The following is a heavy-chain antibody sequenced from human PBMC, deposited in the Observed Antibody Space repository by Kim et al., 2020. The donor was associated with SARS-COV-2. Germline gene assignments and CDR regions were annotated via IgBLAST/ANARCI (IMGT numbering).Heavy chain of an antibody. Sequence: YTNYADSVKGRFTISRDNAKNSLYLLMNSLRADDTAMYYCARGPSFGTVDYWGQGTLVTVSS. V-gene: IGHV3-11*05. CDR2: YT. J-gene: IGHJ4*02. CDR3: ARGPSFGTVDY. D-gene: IGHD1-1*01.